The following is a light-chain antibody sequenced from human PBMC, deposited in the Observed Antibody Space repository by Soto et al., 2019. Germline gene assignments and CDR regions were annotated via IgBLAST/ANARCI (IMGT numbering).Light chain of an antibody. CDR2: EVT. V-gene: IGLV2-14*01. CDR3: SSYTGSSTLYV. CDR1: SSDVGTYNY. J-gene: IGLJ1*01. Sequence: QSVLTQAAAVSGSPGQSITISCTGTSSDVGTYNYVSWYQQHPGKAPKVMIYEVTYRPSGVSNRFSGSKSGNTAPLTISGLQAEDEAEYYCSSYTGSSTLYVFGTGTKVTVL.